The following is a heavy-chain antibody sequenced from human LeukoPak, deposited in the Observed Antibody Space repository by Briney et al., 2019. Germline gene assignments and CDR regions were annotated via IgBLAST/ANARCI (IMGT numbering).Heavy chain of an antibody. D-gene: IGHD3-10*02. V-gene: IGHV3-48*04. J-gene: IGHJ6*04. CDR3: AELGITMIGGV. CDR1: GFTFSSYS. CDR2: ISSSGSTI. Sequence: GGSLRLSCAASGFTFSSYSMMWVRQAPGKGLEWVSYISSSGSTIYYADSVKGRFTISRDNAKNSLYLQMNSLRAEDTAVYYCAELGITMIGGVWGKGTTVTISS.